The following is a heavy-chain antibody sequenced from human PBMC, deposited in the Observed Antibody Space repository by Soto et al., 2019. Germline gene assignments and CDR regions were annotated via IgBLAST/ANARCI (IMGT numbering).Heavy chain of an antibody. V-gene: IGHV3-23*01. CDR2: ISGSGGST. CDR3: AKSVNYYISSCYYYDTVYDCYAMDV. CDR1: GFTFSSYA. D-gene: IGHD3-22*01. Sequence: PVGSLRLSCAASGFTFSSYAMSWVRQAPGKGLEWVSAISGSGGSTYYADSVKGRFTISRDNSKNTLYLQMNSLRAEDTAVYYCAKSVNYYISSCYYYDTVYDCYAMDVWGQGTAVTVS. J-gene: IGHJ6*02.